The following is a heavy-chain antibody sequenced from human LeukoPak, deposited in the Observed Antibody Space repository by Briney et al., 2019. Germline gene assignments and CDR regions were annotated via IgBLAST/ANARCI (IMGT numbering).Heavy chain of an antibody. CDR1: GYTFIRYG. CDR3: ARKLDYEPFDI. Sequence: ASVKVSCKASGYTFIRYGISWVRQAPGQGLEWMGWINTNTGNPTYAQGFTGRFVFSLDTSVSTAYLQISSLKAEDTAVYYCARKLDYEPFDIWGQGTMVTVSS. V-gene: IGHV7-4-1*02. D-gene: IGHD1-1*01. J-gene: IGHJ3*02. CDR2: INTNTGNP.